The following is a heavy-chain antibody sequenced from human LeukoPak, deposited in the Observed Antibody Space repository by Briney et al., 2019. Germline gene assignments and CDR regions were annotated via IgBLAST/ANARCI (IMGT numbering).Heavy chain of an antibody. CDR3: AREGEGYCSSTSCYLGAFDI. Sequence: AGGSLRLSCEASGLTFSRDWMGWVRQAPGKGLEWVANIRQDGGETYYGDSVKGRFTISRDNSKNTLYLQMNGLRAEDTAVYYCAREGEGYCSSTSCYLGAFDIWGQGTMVTVSS. J-gene: IGHJ3*02. CDR1: GLTFSRDW. CDR2: IRQDGGET. D-gene: IGHD2-2*01. V-gene: IGHV3-7*01.